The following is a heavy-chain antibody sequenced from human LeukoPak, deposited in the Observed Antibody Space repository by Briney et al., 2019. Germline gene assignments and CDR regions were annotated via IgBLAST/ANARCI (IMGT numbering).Heavy chain of an antibody. CDR1: GYTFTNYF. Sequence: ASVKVSCKASGYTFTNYFMHWVRQAHGQGLEWMGMINPSGGSTSYAQKFQDRVTMTRDTSTSTVFMELSSPRFGDTAVYYCARDQTAAAHNWFDPWGQGTLVTVSS. D-gene: IGHD6-13*01. J-gene: IGHJ5*02. V-gene: IGHV1-46*01. CDR3: ARDQTAAAHNWFDP. CDR2: INPSGGST.